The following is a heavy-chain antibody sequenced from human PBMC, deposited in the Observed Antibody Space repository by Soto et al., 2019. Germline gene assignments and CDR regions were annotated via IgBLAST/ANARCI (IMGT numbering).Heavy chain of an antibody. CDR3: ARANVSSWYFDL. J-gene: IGHJ2*01. CDR1: GYTFTGYY. CDR2: INPNSGGT. V-gene: IGHV1-2*04. D-gene: IGHD2-8*01. Sequence: ASVKVSCKASGYTFTGYYMHWVRQAPGQGLEWMGWINPNSGGTNYAQKFQGWVTMTRDTSISTAYMELSRLRSDDTAVYYCARANVSSWYFDLWGRGTLVTVSS.